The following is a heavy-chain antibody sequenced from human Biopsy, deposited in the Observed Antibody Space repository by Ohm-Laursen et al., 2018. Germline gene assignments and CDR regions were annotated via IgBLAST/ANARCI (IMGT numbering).Heavy chain of an antibody. CDR2: IFYRGST. V-gene: IGHV4-39*01. CDR3: ARDYDTSGYYYVS. CDR1: GGSISNNNYY. D-gene: IGHD3-22*01. Sequence: TLSLTCTVSGGSISNNNYYWGWIRQPPGKGLEWIGSIFYRGSTHYKPSLKSRVNISVDTSKNQFSLKLNSVTAADTAVYYCARDYDTSGYYYVSWGQGTLVTLSS. J-gene: IGHJ5*02.